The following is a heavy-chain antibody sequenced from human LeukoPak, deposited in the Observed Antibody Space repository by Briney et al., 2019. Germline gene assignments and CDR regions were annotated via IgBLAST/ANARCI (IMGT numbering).Heavy chain of an antibody. J-gene: IGHJ4*02. CDR1: GFTFSSYA. CDR2: ISGSGGST. D-gene: IGHD3-3*01. V-gene: IGHV3-23*01. CDR3: AKTFYDFWSGYTPYFDY. Sequence: PGGSLRLSCAASGFTFSSYAMSWVRQAPGKGLEWVSAISGSGGSTYYADSVKGRFTISRDNSKNTLYLQMNSLRAEDTAVYYCAKTFYDFWSGYTPYFDYWGQGTLVTVSS.